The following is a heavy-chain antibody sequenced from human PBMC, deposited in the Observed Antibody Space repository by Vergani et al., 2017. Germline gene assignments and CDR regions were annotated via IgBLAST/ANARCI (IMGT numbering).Heavy chain of an antibody. V-gene: IGHV3-48*03. Sequence: EVQLVESGGGLVQPGGSLRLSCAASGFTFSSYEMNWVRQAPGKGLEWVSYISSSGSTIYYADSVKGRFTISRDNAKNSLYLQMNSLRAEDTAVYYCARGYSYGYPESFDIWGQGTMVTVSS. CDR3: ARGYSYGYPESFDI. D-gene: IGHD5-18*01. CDR1: GFTFSSYE. J-gene: IGHJ3*02. CDR2: ISSSGSTI.